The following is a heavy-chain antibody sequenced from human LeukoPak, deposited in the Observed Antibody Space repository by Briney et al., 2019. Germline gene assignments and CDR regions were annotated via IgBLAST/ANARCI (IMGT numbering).Heavy chain of an antibody. CDR2: IYYSGST. CDR1: GGSISSYY. V-gene: IGHV4-59*01. D-gene: IGHD1-1*01. Sequence: SETLSLTCTVSGGSISSYYWSWIRQPPGQGLEWIGYIYYSGSTNYNPSLKSRVTISVDTSKNQFSLKLSSVTAADTAVYYCARSGTTSDIWGQGTMVTVSS. J-gene: IGHJ3*02. CDR3: ARSGTTSDI.